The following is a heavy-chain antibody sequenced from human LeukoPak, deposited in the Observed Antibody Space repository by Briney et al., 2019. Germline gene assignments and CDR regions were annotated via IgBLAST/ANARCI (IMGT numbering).Heavy chain of an antibody. Sequence: SETLSLTCTVSGGSISSSNYYWGWIRQPPGKGLEWIGSIYYSGSTYYSPSLKSRVTISVDTSKNQFSLKLSSVTAADTAVYYCAGGTRGYSGYDYSSPVVYWGQGTLVTVSS. CDR3: AGGTRGYSGYDYSSPVVY. CDR1: GGSISSSNYY. D-gene: IGHD5-12*01. J-gene: IGHJ4*02. CDR2: IYYSGST. V-gene: IGHV4-39*07.